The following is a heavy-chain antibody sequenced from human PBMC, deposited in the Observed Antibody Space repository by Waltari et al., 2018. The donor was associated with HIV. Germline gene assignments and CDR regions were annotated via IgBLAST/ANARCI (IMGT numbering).Heavy chain of an antibody. Sequence: QVQLQESGPGLVKPSQTLSPTCTVSGGSISSGSYYWGWIRQPAGKGLEWIGRIYTSGSTNYNPSLKSRVTISVDTSKNQFSLKLSSVTAADAAVYYCVGGNSSGYFWGQGTLVTVSS. V-gene: IGHV4-61*02. CDR2: IYTSGST. CDR3: VGGNSSGYF. J-gene: IGHJ4*02. CDR1: GGSISSGSYY. D-gene: IGHD3-22*01.